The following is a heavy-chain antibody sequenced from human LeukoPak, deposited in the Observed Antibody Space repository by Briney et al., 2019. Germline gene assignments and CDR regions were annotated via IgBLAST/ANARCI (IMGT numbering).Heavy chain of an antibody. CDR3: ARDFGTTGWHTFDY. CDR2: TYYRSKWYN. CDR1: GDSVSSKNGA. D-gene: IGHD6-19*01. J-gene: IGHJ4*02. V-gene: IGHV6-1*01. Sequence: QTLSLTCVVSGDSVSSKNGAWNWIRRSPSRGLEWLGRTYYRSKWYNDYAESMEGRMTISQDTSKNHYYLHLNSVTPDDTAVYYCARDFGTTGWHTFDYWGQGTLVTVSS.